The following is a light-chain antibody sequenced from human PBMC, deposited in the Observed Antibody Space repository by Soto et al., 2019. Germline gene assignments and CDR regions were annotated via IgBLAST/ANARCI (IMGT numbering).Light chain of an antibody. CDR3: CSYAGSYTLV. CDR1: SSDVGGYHY. J-gene: IGLJ3*02. Sequence: QSVLTQPRSVSGSPGQSVTISCTGTSSDVGGYHYVSWYQQHPGKAPKIIIYDVSERPTGVPDRFSGSKSGNTASLTISGLQAEDEADYYCCSYAGSYTLVFGGGTKLTVL. CDR2: DVS. V-gene: IGLV2-11*01.